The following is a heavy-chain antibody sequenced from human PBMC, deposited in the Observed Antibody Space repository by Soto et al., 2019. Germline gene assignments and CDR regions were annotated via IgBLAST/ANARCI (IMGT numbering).Heavy chain of an antibody. V-gene: IGHV1-69*13. D-gene: IGHD3-10*01. CDR2: IIPIFGTA. CDR3: ARERMVRGVISYYGMDV. Sequence: SVKVSCKASGGTFSSYAISWVRQAPGQGLEWMGGIIPIFGTANYAQKFQGRVTITADESTSTAYMELSSLRSEDTAVYYCARERMVRGVISYYGMDVWGQGTTVT. CDR1: GGTFSSYA. J-gene: IGHJ6*02.